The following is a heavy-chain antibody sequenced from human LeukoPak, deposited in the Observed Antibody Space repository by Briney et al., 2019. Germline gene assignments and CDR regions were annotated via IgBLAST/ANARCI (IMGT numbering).Heavy chain of an antibody. CDR1: GYTFTSYD. Sequence: ASVKVSCKASGYTFTSYDINWVRQATGQGLEWMGWMNPNSGNTGYAQKFQGGVTMTRNTSISTAYMELSSLRSEDTAVYYCARLGIQLWNANDYWGQGTLVTVSS. V-gene: IGHV1-8*01. J-gene: IGHJ4*02. CDR3: ARLGIQLWNANDY. CDR2: MNPNSGNT. D-gene: IGHD5-18*01.